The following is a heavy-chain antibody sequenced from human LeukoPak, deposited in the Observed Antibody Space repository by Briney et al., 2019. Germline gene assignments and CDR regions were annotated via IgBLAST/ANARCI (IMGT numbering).Heavy chain of an antibody. Sequence: SETLSLTCVVSGGSISSHYWSWIRQPPGKGLEWIGYIYFSGYTNHNPSLKSRVTISVDTSNNQFSLRLSSVTAADAAVYYCARAGYSYGTGYYFDYWGQGALVTVSS. V-gene: IGHV4-59*11. D-gene: IGHD5-18*01. CDR3: ARAGYSYGTGYYFDY. J-gene: IGHJ4*02. CDR1: GGSISSHY. CDR2: IYFSGYT.